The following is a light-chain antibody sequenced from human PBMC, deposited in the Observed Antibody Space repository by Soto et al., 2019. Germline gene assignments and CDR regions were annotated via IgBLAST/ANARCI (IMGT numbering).Light chain of an antibody. CDR2: SAS. CDR1: QTITRSY. Sequence: EIVLTQSPGTLSVSPGERVTLSCRASQTITRSYLAWYQLKPGQAPRLLIHSASRRYIGVPARFSGSESGTDFTLSISRLEPDDFAVYYCQQYDRSPITFGQGTRLEIK. CDR3: QQYDRSPIT. V-gene: IGKV3-20*01. J-gene: IGKJ5*01.